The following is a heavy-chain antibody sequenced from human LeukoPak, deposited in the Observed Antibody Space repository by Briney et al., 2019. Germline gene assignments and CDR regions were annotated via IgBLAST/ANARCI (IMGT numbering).Heavy chain of an antibody. CDR1: GFTFSSYA. CDR3: AKIQASFYGGKARNYSDY. Sequence: GGSLRLSCAASGFTFSSYAMSWVRQAPGKGLEWVSAISGSGGSTYYADSVKGRFTISRDNSKNTLYLQMNSLRAEDTAVYYCAKIQASFYGGKARNYSDYWGQGTLVTVSS. J-gene: IGHJ4*02. CDR2: ISGSGGST. V-gene: IGHV3-23*01. D-gene: IGHD4-23*01.